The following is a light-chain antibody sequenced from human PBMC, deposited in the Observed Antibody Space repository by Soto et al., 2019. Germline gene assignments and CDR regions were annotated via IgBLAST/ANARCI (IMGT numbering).Light chain of an antibody. V-gene: IGKV3-15*01. Sequence: EIVMTQSPATLSVSHGERATLSCRASQSVSSNLAWYQQKPGQAPRLLIYGASTRATGIPARFSGSGSGTEFTLTISSLQSEDFAVYYCQQYNNWPSWTFGQGTKVDIK. CDR1: QSVSSN. CDR2: GAS. CDR3: QQYNNWPSWT. J-gene: IGKJ1*01.